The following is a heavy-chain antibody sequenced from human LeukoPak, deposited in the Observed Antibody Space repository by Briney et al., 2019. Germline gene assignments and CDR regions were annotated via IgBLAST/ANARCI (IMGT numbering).Heavy chain of an antibody. CDR2: ISSSSSYI. Sequence: GSLRLSCAASGFTFSSYWMNWVRQAPGKGLEWVSSISSSSSYIYYADSVKGRFTISRDNSKNTLYLQMNSLRAEDTAVYYCAKDQVGPAYYFDCWGQGTLVTVSS. V-gene: IGHV3-21*04. J-gene: IGHJ4*02. CDR3: AKDQVGPAYYFDC. CDR1: GFTFSSYW.